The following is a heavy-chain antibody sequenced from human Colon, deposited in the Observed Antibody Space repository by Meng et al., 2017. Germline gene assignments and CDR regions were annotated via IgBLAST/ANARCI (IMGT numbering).Heavy chain of an antibody. Sequence: GGSLRLSCAASGFIFGDYYMTWIRQAPGKGLEWIAYISSHGGTIHYADSVKGRFTISRDSVNNSVSLQMNSLRVEDTAVYYCARNLVPDHWGQGTLVTVSS. V-gene: IGHV3-11*01. D-gene: IGHD3-10*01. J-gene: IGHJ4*02. CDR3: ARNLVPDH. CDR2: ISSHGGTI. CDR1: GFIFGDYY.